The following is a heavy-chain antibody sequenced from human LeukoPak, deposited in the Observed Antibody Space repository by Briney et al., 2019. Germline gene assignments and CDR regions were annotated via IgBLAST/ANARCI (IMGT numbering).Heavy chain of an antibody. CDR2: TNDSGGST. CDR1: GFTFSSYA. Sequence: PGGSLRLSCAASGFTFSSYAMIWVRQAPGKGLEWVSGTNDSGGSTYYADSVKGRFTISRDNSKNTLYLQMNSLRAEDTAVYYCAKDRRDDYGDYDAFDIWGQGTMVTVSS. CDR3: AKDRRDDYGDYDAFDI. V-gene: IGHV3-23*01. J-gene: IGHJ3*02. D-gene: IGHD4-17*01.